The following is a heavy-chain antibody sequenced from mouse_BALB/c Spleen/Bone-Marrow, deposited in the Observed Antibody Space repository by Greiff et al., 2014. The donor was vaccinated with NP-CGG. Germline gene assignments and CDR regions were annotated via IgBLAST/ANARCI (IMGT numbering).Heavy chain of an antibody. Sequence: VQLQQSGAELVKPGASVKLSCTASGSNIKDTYMHWVKQRPEQGLEWIGRIDPANGNTKYDPKFQGKATITADTSSNTAYLQLXXXXXEDTAVYYCARYYYGSSYFDYWGQGTTLTVSS. J-gene: IGHJ2*01. CDR3: ARYYYGSSYFDY. D-gene: IGHD1-1*01. CDR2: IDPANGNT. CDR1: GSNIKDTY. V-gene: IGHV14-3*02.